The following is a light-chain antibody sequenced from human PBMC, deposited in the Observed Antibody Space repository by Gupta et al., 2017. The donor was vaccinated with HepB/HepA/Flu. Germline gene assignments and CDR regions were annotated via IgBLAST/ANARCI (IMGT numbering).Light chain of an antibody. J-gene: IGKJ1*01. CDR3: MQTTQFPWT. CDR1: PSLVHSNGNTF. CDR2: RIS. Sequence: HTTLSSPVTLGPPGSISCRSSPSLVHSNGNTFLSWLQQRPGQPPRLLIYRISNRFSGVPDRFSGSGAGTDFTLEISRVEAEDVGVYYCMQTTQFPWTFGQGTKVEIK. V-gene: IGKV2-24*01.